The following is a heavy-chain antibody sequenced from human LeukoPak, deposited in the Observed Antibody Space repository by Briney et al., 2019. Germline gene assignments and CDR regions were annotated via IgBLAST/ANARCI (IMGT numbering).Heavy chain of an antibody. J-gene: IGHJ6*03. Sequence: PGGSLRLSCAASGFTFSSYWMSWVRQAPGKGLEWVANIKQDGSEKYYVDSVKGRFTISRDNAKNSLYLQMNSLRAEDTAVYYCARELIMTTVTINYYYYMDVWGKGTTVTASS. CDR2: IKQDGSEK. CDR3: ARELIMTTVTINYYYYMDV. CDR1: GFTFSSYW. V-gene: IGHV3-7*01. D-gene: IGHD4-17*01.